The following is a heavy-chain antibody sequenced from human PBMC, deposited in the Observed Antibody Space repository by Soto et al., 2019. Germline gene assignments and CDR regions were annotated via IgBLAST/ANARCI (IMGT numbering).Heavy chain of an antibody. CDR2: TYYRSKWYN. D-gene: IGHD3-16*02. CDR3: ARCTMITFGGVISSYYYYYMDV. J-gene: IGHJ6*03. Sequence: SQTLSLTCAISGDSVSSNSAAWNWIRQSPSRGLEWLGRTYYRSKWYNDYAVSVKSRITINPDTSKNQFSLQLNSVTPEDTAVYYCARCTMITFGGVISSYYYYYMDVWGKGTTVTVSS. V-gene: IGHV6-1*01. CDR1: GDSVSSNSAA.